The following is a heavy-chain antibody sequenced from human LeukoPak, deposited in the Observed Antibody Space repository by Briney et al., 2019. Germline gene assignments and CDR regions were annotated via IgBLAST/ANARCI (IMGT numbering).Heavy chain of an antibody. J-gene: IGHJ4*02. D-gene: IGHD3-22*01. CDR1: GFTLSSHS. CDR2: ISSSSSYI. Sequence: GGSLRLSCAASGFTLSSHSMNWVRQAPGKGLEWVSSISSSSSYIYYADSVKGRFTISRDNAKNSLYLQMNSLRAEDTAVYYCARDYYDSSGPTYYDYWGQGTLVTVSS. V-gene: IGHV3-21*01. CDR3: ARDYYDSSGPTYYDY.